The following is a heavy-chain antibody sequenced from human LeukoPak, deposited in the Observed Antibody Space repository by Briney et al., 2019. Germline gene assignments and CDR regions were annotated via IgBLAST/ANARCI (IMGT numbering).Heavy chain of an antibody. J-gene: IGHJ4*02. CDR2: ISGGGGST. V-gene: IGHV3-23*01. CDR3: ARDPHYDFWSGYYPTGYFDY. Sequence: GGSLRLSCAASGFTFTSYSMNWVRQAPGKGLEWVSTISGGGGSTYYADSVKGRFTISRDNSKNTLYLQMNSLRAEDTAVYYCARDPHYDFWSGYYPTGYFDYWGQGTLVTVSS. D-gene: IGHD3-3*01. CDR1: GFTFTSYS.